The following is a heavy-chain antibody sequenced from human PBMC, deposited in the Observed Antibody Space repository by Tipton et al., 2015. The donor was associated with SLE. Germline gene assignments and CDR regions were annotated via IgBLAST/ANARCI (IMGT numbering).Heavy chain of an antibody. V-gene: IGHV3-23*01. CDR2: ISGSGGST. CDR3: AKVEWANYYDSSDYGEFFQH. D-gene: IGHD3-22*01. CDR1: GFTFSSYG. J-gene: IGHJ1*01. Sequence: GSLRLSCAASGFTFSSYGMSWVRQAPGKGLEWVSAISGSGGSTYYADSVKGRFTISRDNSKNTLCLQMNSLRAEDTAVYYCAKVEWANYYDSSDYGEFFQHWGQGTLVTVSS.